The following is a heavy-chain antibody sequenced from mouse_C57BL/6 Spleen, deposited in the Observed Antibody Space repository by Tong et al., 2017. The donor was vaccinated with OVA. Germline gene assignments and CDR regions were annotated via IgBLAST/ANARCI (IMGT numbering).Heavy chain of an antibody. D-gene: IGHD2-2*01. Sequence: EVQLQESGGDLVKPGGSLKLSCAASGFTFSSYGMSWVRQTPDKRLEWVATISSGGSYTYYPDSVKGRFTISRDNAKNTLFLQMTSLRSEDTAMYYCARSTMVKTWFAYWGQGTLVTVSA. J-gene: IGHJ3*01. CDR1: GFTFSSYG. CDR3: ARSTMVKTWFAY. V-gene: IGHV5-6*01. CDR2: ISSGGSYT.